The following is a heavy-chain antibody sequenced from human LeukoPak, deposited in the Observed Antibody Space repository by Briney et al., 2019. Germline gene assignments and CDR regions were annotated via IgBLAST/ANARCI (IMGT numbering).Heavy chain of an antibody. D-gene: IGHD4-11*01. Sequence: ASVKVSCKASGYIFTTYFMHWLRQAPGQGPEWMGIINPRGGSTDYAQKFQDRITMTTDTSTSTVYMELKSLTSEDTAVYFCARVGTTGATADNWGQGTLVTVSS. CDR1: GYIFTTYF. J-gene: IGHJ4*02. V-gene: IGHV1-46*01. CDR3: ARVGTTGATADN. CDR2: INPRGGST.